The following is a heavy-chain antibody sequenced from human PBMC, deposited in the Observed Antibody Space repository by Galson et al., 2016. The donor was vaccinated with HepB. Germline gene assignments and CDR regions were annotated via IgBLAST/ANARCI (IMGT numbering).Heavy chain of an antibody. J-gene: IGHJ6*02. D-gene: IGHD6-13*01. V-gene: IGHV2-70*04. CDR2: IDWNDNK. Sequence: PALVKPTQTLTLTCTFSGFSLSTSGMRMNWVRQPPGKALEWLARIDWNDNKFYNASLKTRLTISKDTSKNRVVLTMTNMDPVDTATYYCARIAAAGPYYFGVDVWGQGTTVTVSS. CDR3: ARIAAAGPYYFGVDV. CDR1: GFSLSTSGMR.